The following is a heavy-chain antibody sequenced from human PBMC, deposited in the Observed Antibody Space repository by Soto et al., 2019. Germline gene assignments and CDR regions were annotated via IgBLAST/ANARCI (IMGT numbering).Heavy chain of an antibody. CDR2: ISSNGIST. CDR1: GFALSSYA. V-gene: IGHV3-64D*06. CDR3: VKDEGFCSGGNCYSVARGGFDL. Sequence: GGSLRLSCSASGFALSSYAMHWVRQAPGKGLEYVSSISSNGISTYYADSVKGRFTISRDNSKNTLYIQMNSLRPDDTALYYCVKDEGFCSGGNCYSVARGGFDLWGQGTMVTVSS. J-gene: IGHJ3*01. D-gene: IGHD2-15*01.